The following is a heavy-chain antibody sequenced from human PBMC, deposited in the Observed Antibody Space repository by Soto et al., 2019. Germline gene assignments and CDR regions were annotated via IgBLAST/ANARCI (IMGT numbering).Heavy chain of an antibody. D-gene: IGHD2-21*02. Sequence: QVQLVQSGAEVKKPGSSVKVSCKASGGTFSSYAISWVRQAPGQGLEWMGGLIPIFGTANYAQKFQGRVTITADESTSTAYMELSSLRSEDTAVYYCARGTIVVVTATSDAFDIWGQGTMVTVSS. CDR3: ARGTIVVVTATSDAFDI. CDR1: GGTFSSYA. CDR2: LIPIFGTA. V-gene: IGHV1-69*12. J-gene: IGHJ3*02.